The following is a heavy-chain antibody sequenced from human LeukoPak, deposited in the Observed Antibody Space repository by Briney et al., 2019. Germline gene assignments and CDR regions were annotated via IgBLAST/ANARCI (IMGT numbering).Heavy chain of an antibody. V-gene: IGHV4-30-4*08. CDR3: ARITVAGHNWFDP. CDR2: IYYNGST. Sequence: SETLSLTCTVSGGSISSGDYYWSWIRQPPGKGLEWIGYIYYNGSTYYNPALKSRVTISVDTSKNQFSLKLSSVTAADTAVYYCARITVAGHNWFDPWGQGTLVTVSS. J-gene: IGHJ5*02. D-gene: IGHD6-19*01. CDR1: GGSISSGDYY.